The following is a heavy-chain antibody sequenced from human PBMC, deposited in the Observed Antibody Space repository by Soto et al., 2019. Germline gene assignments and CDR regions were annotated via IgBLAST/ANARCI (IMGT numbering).Heavy chain of an antibody. CDR2: MNPNSGNT. CDR1: GDTFSSYD. V-gene: IGHV1-8*01. Sequence: QVQLVQSGAEVKKPGASVKVSYKASGDTFSSYDIKWVRQATGQGLEWMGWMNPNSGNTGYAQKFQGRVTMTRNTSISTTYMELSSLRFEDTAVYYCARGRNGMDVWGQGTTVTVS. CDR3: ARGRNGMDV. J-gene: IGHJ6*02.